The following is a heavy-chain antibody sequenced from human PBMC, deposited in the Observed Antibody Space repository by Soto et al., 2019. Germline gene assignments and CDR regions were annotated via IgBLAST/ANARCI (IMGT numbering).Heavy chain of an antibody. V-gene: IGHV5-51*01. J-gene: IGHJ3*02. D-gene: IGHD3-22*01. CDR1: GYSFTSYW. Sequence: PGESLKISCKGSGYSFTSYWIGWVRQMPGKGLEWMGIIYPGDSDTRYSPSFQGQVTISADKPISTAYLQWSSLKASDTAMCYCATSLYDSSGYRHLDDAFDIWGQGTMVTVSS. CDR3: ATSLYDSSGYRHLDDAFDI. CDR2: IYPGDSDT.